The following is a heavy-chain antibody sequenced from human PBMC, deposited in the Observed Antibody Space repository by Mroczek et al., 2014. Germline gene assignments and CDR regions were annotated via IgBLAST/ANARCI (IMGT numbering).Heavy chain of an antibody. D-gene: IGHD1-14*01. CDR1: GGSISSGSYY. CDR3: ARGRRSPLPQPTKQSDNWFDP. CDR2: IYTSGST. V-gene: IGHV4-61*02. J-gene: IGHJ5*02. Sequence: QVQLQESGPGLVKPSQTLSLTCTVSGGSISSGSYYWSWIRQPAGKGLEWIGRIYTSGSTNYNPSLKSRVTISVDTSKNQFSLKLSSVTAADTAVYYCARGRRSPLPQPTKQSDNWFDPWGQGTLVTVSS.